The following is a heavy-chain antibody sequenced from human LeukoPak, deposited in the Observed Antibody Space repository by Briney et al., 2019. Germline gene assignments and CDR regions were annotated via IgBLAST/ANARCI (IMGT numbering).Heavy chain of an antibody. D-gene: IGHD2-21*02. CDR2: IRYDGSNK. V-gene: IGHV3-30*02. CDR1: GFTFSSYG. CDR3: TSCGGDCYSGFDY. J-gene: IGHJ4*02. Sequence: GGSLRLSCAASGFTFSSYGMHWVRQAPGKGLEWVAFIRYDGSNKYYADSVKGRFTISRDNSKNTLYLQMNSLRAEDTAVYYCTSCGGDCYSGFDYWGQGTLVTVSS.